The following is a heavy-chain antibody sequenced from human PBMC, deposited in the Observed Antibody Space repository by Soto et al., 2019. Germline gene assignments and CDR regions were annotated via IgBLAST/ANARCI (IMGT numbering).Heavy chain of an antibody. Sequence: ASVKVSCKVSGYTLTELSMHWVRQAPGKGLEWMGGFDPEDGETIYAQKFQGRVTMTEDTSTDTAYMELSSLRSEDTAVYYCATAPPPWVTGTTGRFVIQRWGQGTLVTVSS. CDR1: GYTLTELS. CDR3: ATAPPPWVTGTTGRFVIQR. J-gene: IGHJ4*02. V-gene: IGHV1-24*01. D-gene: IGHD1-7*01. CDR2: FDPEDGET.